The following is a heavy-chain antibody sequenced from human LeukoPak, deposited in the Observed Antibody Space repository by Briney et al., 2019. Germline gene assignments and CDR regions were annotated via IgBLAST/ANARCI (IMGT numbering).Heavy chain of an antibody. CDR1: GFTFDDYA. CDR3: AKGSSSPLGVDFDY. J-gene: IGHJ4*02. CDR2: ISWNSGSI. V-gene: IGHV3-9*01. D-gene: IGHD6-6*01. Sequence: GGSLRLSCAASGFTFDDYAMHWVRQAPGKGLEWVSGISWNSGSIGYADSVKGRFTISRDNAKNSLYLQMNSLRAEDKALYYCAKGSSSPLGVDFDYWGQGTLVTVSS.